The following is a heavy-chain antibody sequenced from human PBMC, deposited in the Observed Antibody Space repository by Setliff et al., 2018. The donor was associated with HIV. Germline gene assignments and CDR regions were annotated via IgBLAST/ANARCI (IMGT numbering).Heavy chain of an antibody. J-gene: IGHJ4*02. V-gene: IGHV4-39*07. CDR3: ASEDCGGGSCRPDN. D-gene: IGHD2-15*01. CDR1: GGSISRNYY. Sequence: SETLSLTCNVSGGSISRNYYWGWIRQPPDKGLEWIGSFHYSGSTSYNPSLKSRVNISVDRSKNQFSLKLSSVTVADTAVYYCASEDCGGGSCRPDNWGQGTLVTVSS. CDR2: FHYSGST.